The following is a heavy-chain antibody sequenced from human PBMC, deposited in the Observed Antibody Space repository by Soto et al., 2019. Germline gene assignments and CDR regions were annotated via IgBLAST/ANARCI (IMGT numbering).Heavy chain of an antibody. CDR3: ARDNKVSKGYGMDV. J-gene: IGHJ6*02. V-gene: IGHV4-4*07. CDR2: IHSSGTF. Sequence: QVQLQESGPGLVKPSETLSLTCTVSNGSISGSYWSWVRQPAGKRLEWIGRIHSSGTFNYNPSLKSRVTVSVDTSKNQVSLKLSSVTAADTAVYFCARDNKVSKGYGMDVCGQGTTVTVSS. CDR1: NGSISGSY.